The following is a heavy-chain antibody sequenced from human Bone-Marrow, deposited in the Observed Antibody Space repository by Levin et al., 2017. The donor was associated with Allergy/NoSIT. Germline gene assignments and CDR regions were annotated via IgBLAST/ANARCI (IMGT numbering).Heavy chain of an antibody. J-gene: IGHJ4*02. V-gene: IGHV5-51*01. CDR3: AKGSDTSGYYFDF. D-gene: IGHD3-22*01. Sequence: KVSCKASSDSLAKYWIGWVRQMPGKGLEWMGIIYPGDSDTKYNPSFQAQVTISADKSISTAYLQWNSLKTSDTAIYYCAKGSDTSGYYFDFWGQGTLVTVSS. CDR1: SDSLAKYW. CDR2: IYPGDSDT.